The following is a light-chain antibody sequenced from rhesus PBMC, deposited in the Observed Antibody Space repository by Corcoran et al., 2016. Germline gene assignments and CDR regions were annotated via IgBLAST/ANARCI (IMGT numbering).Light chain of an antibody. CDR3: EPYNNWNS. CDR2: GAS. J-gene: IGKJ2*01. V-gene: IGKV3S9*01. CDR1: QSVSSY. Sequence: EIVMTQSPATLSLSPGERATLSCRASQSVSSYVAWYQQKPEQAPRLLIYGASSRATGIPDRFSGSGAGTDFTLIISSLEPEDVGVYYCEPYNNWNSFGQGTKVEIK.